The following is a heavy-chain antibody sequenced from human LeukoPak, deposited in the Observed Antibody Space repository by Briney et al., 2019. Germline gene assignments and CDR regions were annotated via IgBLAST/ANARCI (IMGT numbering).Heavy chain of an antibody. CDR3: ATTMVRGAYDAFDI. V-gene: IGHV1-24*01. CDR2: FDPEDGET. D-gene: IGHD3-10*01. J-gene: IGHJ3*02. Sequence: ASVTVSCKVSGYTLTELSMHWVRQAPGKGLEWMGGFDPEDGETIYAQKFQGRVTMTEDTSTDTAYMELSSLRSEDTAVYYCATTMVRGAYDAFDIWGQGTMVTVSS. CDR1: GYTLTELS.